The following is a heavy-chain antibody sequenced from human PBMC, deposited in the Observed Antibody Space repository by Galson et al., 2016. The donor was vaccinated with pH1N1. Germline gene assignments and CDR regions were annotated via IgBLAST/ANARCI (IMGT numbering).Heavy chain of an antibody. CDR3: ARGSGYSGTYGNAFDI. CDR1: GYTFTTYA. Sequence: SVKVSCKASGYTFTTYAVHWVRQAPGQGLEWMGGIIGMFGTTNYAQKFQGRVTITADEFTSTAYMELNNLRSEDTAVYYCARGSGYSGTYGNAFDIWGQGTMVTVSS. D-gene: IGHD1-26*01. CDR2: IIGMFGTT. V-gene: IGHV1-69*13. J-gene: IGHJ3*02.